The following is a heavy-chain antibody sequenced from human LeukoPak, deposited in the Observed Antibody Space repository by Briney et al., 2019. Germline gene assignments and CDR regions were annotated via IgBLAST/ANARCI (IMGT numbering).Heavy chain of an antibody. J-gene: IGHJ4*02. Sequence: GGSLRLPCAASGFTFSNYWMSWVRQTPGKGLECVANIKPDGSDKYYVDSVKGRFTISRDNAKNSLYLQINSLRADDTAVYYCARLPTTPTFDYWGQGTLVTVSS. CDR1: GFTFSNYW. CDR2: IKPDGSDK. D-gene: IGHD1-1*01. V-gene: IGHV3-7*01. CDR3: ARLPTTPTFDY.